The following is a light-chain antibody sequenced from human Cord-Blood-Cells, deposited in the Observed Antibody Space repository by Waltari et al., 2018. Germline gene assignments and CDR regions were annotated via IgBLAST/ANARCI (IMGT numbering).Light chain of an antibody. J-gene: IGKJ4*01. CDR1: QSICSY. Sequence: DIQMTTSPSSLSASVGDRVTITCRASQSICSYLNWYQQKPGKAPKLLIYAASSLQSGVPSRFSGSGSGTDFTLTISSLQPEDFATYYCQQSYSTPLTFGGGTKVEIK. CDR3: QQSYSTPLT. CDR2: AAS. V-gene: IGKV1-39*01.